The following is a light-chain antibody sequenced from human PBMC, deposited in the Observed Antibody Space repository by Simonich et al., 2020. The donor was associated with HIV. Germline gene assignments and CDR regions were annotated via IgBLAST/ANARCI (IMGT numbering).Light chain of an antibody. CDR2: GAS. J-gene: IGKJ4*01. Sequence: EIVLTQSPATLSLSPGERATLSCRASQSVATYLAWYQQKPGQAPRLLIYGASTRATGIPARFSGSGSGTEFTLIINNMQSEDFAVYFCQQYNTWPTFGGGTKVEIK. V-gene: IGKV3-15*01. CDR3: QQYNTWPT. CDR1: QSVATY.